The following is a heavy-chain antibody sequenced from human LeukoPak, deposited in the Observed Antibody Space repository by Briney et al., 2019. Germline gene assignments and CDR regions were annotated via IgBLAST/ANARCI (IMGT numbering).Heavy chain of an antibody. Sequence: GGSLRLSCAASGFIISGDSMNWVRQAPGKGLEWIAYISRDSGIKYYADSVRGRFTISRDNAKNSLYLQMHSLRAEDTTVYYCVRDNPRCCGVVPANIDDYWGQGTLVTVSS. CDR3: VRDNPRCCGVVPANIDDY. J-gene: IGHJ4*02. CDR1: GFIISGDS. V-gene: IGHV3-48*01. CDR2: ISRDSGIK. D-gene: IGHD2-2*01.